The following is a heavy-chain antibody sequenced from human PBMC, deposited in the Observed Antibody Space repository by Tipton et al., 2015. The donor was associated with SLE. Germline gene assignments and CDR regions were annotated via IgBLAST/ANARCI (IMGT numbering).Heavy chain of an antibody. Sequence: TLSLTCTVSGDSMNSGVYYWSWLRQPAGKGLEWIGRIFSSGNTIYNPSLKSRVTISEDTSKNQFSLRLSSETAADTAVYYCAREGISYCGGDCHGSFDYWGQGSLVTVSS. V-gene: IGHV4-61*02. CDR3: AREGISYCGGDCHGSFDY. J-gene: IGHJ4*02. CDR2: IFSSGNT. CDR1: GDSMNSGVYY. D-gene: IGHD2-21*01.